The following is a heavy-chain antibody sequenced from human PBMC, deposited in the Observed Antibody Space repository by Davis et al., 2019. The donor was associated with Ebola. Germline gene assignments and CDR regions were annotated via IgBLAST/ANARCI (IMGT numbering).Heavy chain of an antibody. CDR3: ARQAYYGSGSLDY. Sequence: SETLSLTCSVSGGSIRSSSYYWSWIRQPPGKGLEWIGSIYYSGSTYYNPSLKSRVTMSVDTSRSQFSLKVNSVIAADTAVYYCARQAYYGSGSLDYWGQGTLVTVSS. CDR2: IYYSGST. V-gene: IGHV4-39*01. J-gene: IGHJ4*02. CDR1: GGSIRSSSYY. D-gene: IGHD3-10*01.